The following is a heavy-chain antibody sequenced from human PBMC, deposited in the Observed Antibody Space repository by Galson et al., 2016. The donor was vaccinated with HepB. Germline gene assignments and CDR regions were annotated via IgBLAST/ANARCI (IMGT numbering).Heavy chain of an antibody. CDR2: VRSKPFGGTA. J-gene: IGHJ3*01. CDR1: GFTFSDYP. CDR3: TRALDSRGYYPVGFDF. D-gene: IGHD3-22*01. Sequence: SLRLSCACSGFTFSDYPMSWFRQAPGKGLEWLGFVRSKPFGGTAEHAPSVKGRFFISRDDSKSIAYLQMNSLETEDTALYFCTRALDSRGYYPVGFDFWGQGTMVTVSS. V-gene: IGHV3-49*03.